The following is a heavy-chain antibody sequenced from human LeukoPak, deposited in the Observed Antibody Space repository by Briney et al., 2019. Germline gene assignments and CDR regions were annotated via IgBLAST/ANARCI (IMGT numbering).Heavy chain of an antibody. CDR2: INPSGGST. CDR3: AREQLPEDYYYYGMDV. J-gene: IGHJ6*02. V-gene: IGHV1-46*01. CDR1: GYTFTSYY. D-gene: IGHD1-26*01. Sequence: GASVKVSCKASGYTFTSYYMHWVRQAPGQGLEWMGIINPSGGSTSYAQKFQGRVTMTRDTSTSTVYMELSSLRSEDTAVYYCAREQLPEDYYYYGMDVWGQGTTVTVSS.